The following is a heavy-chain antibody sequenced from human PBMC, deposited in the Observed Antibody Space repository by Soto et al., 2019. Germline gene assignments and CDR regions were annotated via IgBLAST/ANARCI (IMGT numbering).Heavy chain of an antibody. J-gene: IGHJ4*02. CDR2: IYYSGST. Sequence: TLSLTCTVSGGSISSGGYYWSWIRQHPGKGLEWIGYIYYSGSTYYNPSLKSRVTISVDTSKDQFSLKLSSVTAADTAVYYCARVLTRAFDYWGQGTLVTVSS. D-gene: IGHD1-26*01. CDR1: GGSISSGGYY. V-gene: IGHV4-31*03. CDR3: ARVLTRAFDY.